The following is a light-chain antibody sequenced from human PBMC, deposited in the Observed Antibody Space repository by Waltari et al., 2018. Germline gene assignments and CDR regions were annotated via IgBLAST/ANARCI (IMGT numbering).Light chain of an antibody. CDR2: YAS. J-gene: IGKJ2*03. CDR1: QGINNY. CDR3: QQYDNFPYS. Sequence: DIQMTQSPSSLPASVGDRVTITCRASQGINNYFSWYQQKPGKAPKRLIYYASSLESGVPSRFSGSGSGTDYTLTISSLQPEDNATYYCQQYDNFPYSFGQGTKVEIK. V-gene: IGKV1-33*01.